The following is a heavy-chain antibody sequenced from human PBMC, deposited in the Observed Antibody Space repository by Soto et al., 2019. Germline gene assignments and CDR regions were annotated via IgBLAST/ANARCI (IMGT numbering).Heavy chain of an antibody. D-gene: IGHD4-17*01. V-gene: IGHV5-51*01. Sequence: GESLKISCEGFGYNFATYWTAWVRQMPGKGLEYMGIIYPGDSDSRYSPSFQGQVTFSADKSISTAYMQWSSLKASDTAMYYCARHGFYGDYASNYFDPWGQGTLVTVSS. CDR1: GYNFATYW. CDR2: IYPGDSDS. J-gene: IGHJ5*02. CDR3: ARHGFYGDYASNYFDP.